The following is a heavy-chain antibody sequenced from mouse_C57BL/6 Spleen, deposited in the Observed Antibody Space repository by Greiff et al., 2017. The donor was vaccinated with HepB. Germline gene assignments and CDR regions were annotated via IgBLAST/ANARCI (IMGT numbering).Heavy chain of an antibody. CDR2: ISSGSSTI. J-gene: IGHJ2*01. V-gene: IGHV5-17*01. Sequence: EVHLVESGGGLVKPGGSLKLSCAASGFTFSDYGMHWVRQAPEKGLEWVAYISSGSSTIYYADTVKGRFTISRDNAKNTLFLQMTRLRSEDTAMYYCARPGKTYYFDYWGQGTTLTVSS. CDR3: ARPGKTYYFDY. CDR1: GFTFSDYG.